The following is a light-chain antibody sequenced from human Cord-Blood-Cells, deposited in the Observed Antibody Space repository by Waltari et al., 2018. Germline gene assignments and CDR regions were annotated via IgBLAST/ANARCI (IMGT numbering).Light chain of an antibody. CDR1: QSVSSN. CDR2: GAS. J-gene: IGKJ1*01. V-gene: IGKV3-15*01. CDR3: QQYNNWPPP. Sequence: EIVMTQSPATLSVSPGERATLSCRASQSVSSNLAWYQQKPGQAPRLLIYGASTRATGIPARFSGSGSGVEFTLNISSLRSEDCAVYYCQQYNNWPPPFGQGTKVEIK.